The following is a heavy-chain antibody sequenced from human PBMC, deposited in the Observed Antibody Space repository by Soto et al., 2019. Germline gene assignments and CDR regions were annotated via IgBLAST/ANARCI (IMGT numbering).Heavy chain of an antibody. J-gene: IGHJ4*02. D-gene: IGHD1-26*01. Sequence: SETLSLTCTVSGGSISSGGYYWSWIRQHPGKGLEWIGYIYYSGSTNYNPSLKSRVAISLVTSKNQFSLELTSVTAADTAVYYCARGLFSENYYSGGWYYFDSWGQGTLVTVSS. CDR2: IYYSGST. V-gene: IGHV4-31*03. CDR3: ARGLFSENYYSGGWYYFDS. CDR1: GGSISSGGYY.